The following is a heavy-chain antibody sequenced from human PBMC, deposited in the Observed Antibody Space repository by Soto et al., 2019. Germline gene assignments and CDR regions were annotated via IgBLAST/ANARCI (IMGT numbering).Heavy chain of an antibody. V-gene: IGHV3-15*01. D-gene: IGHD3-16*01. CDR3: NAAPARGSR. CDR2: IKSKIDGGTI. Sequence: EVQLVESGGGLVKPGGSLRLSCAASGFTFSDTWMTWVRQAPGKGLEWVGRIKSKIDGGTIEYAASVQGRFTISRDDSKNTLYLQMNNLKIDDTAMYYCNAAPARGSRWGQGTLVTVSS. J-gene: IGHJ4*02. CDR1: GFTFSDTW.